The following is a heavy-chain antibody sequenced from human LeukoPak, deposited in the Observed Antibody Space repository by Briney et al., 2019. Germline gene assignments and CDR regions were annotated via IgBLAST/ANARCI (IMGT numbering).Heavy chain of an antibody. V-gene: IGHV5-51*01. CDR2: IYPGDSDT. J-gene: IGHJ4*02. CDR1: GSSFTSYW. CDR3: ACLDYYDSSGYYYK. D-gene: IGHD3-22*01. Sequence: GESLQISCKGSGSSFTSYWIGWVRQMPGKGLEWMGIIYPGDSDTRYSPSFQGQVTISADKSISTAYLQWSSLKASDTAMYYCACLDYYDSSGYYYKWGQGTLVTVSS.